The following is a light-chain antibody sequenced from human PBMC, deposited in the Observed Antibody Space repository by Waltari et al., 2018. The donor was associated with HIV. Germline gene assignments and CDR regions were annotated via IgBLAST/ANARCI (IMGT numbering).Light chain of an antibody. Sequence: EIVITQSPATLSVSPGQSATLSCRASQSLSRSLAWYQHKPGQAPRLRIYDASTRATGVPARFSGSGSGTDYTLSISGLQAEDFAVYYCQQYYDWPPYTFGQGTTLEIK. CDR3: QQYYDWPPYT. J-gene: IGKJ2*01. V-gene: IGKV3-15*01. CDR1: QSLSRS. CDR2: DAS.